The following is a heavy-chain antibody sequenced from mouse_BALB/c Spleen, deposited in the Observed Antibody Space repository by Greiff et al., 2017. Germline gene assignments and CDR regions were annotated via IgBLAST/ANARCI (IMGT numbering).Heavy chain of an antibody. CDR2: ILPGSGST. CDR3: ARNYGYDPYYYAMDY. CDR1: GYTFSSYW. V-gene: IGHV1-9*01. J-gene: IGHJ4*01. D-gene: IGHD2-2*01. Sequence: QVQLQQSGAELMKPGASVKISCKATGYTFSSYWIEWVKQRPGHGLEWIGEILPGSGSTNYNEKFKGKATFTADTSSNTAYMQLSSLTSEDSAVYYCARNYGYDPYYYAMDYWGQGTSVTVSS.